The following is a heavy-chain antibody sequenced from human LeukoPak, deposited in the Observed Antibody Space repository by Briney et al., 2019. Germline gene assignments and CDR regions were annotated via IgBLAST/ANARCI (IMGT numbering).Heavy chain of an antibody. J-gene: IGHJ4*02. D-gene: IGHD6-19*01. CDR2: IYYSGST. CDR3: ASSRDSSGWYVVVYYFDY. V-gene: IGHV4-39*01. CDR1: GGSISSSSYY. Sequence: SETLSLTCTVSGGSISSSSYYWGWIRQPPGKGLEWTGSIYYSGSTYYNPSLKSRVTISVDTSKNQFSLKLSSVTAADTAVYYCASSRDSSGWYVVVYYFDYWGQGTLVTVSS.